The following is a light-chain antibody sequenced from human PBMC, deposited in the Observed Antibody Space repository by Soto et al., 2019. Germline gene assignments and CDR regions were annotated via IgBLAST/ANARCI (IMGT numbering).Light chain of an antibody. J-gene: IGKJ3*01. V-gene: IGKV2-28*01. CDR1: QSLLHSNAHNH. CDR3: MQVLHTPRT. CDR2: LGS. Sequence: DIVMTQSPLSLPVTPGEPASISCRSSQSLLHSNAHNHLDWYLQKPGQSPQLLIYLGSSRASGVPDRFSGSGSGTDFTLKISRVEAEDVGVDYCMQVLHTPRTFGPGTNVDIK.